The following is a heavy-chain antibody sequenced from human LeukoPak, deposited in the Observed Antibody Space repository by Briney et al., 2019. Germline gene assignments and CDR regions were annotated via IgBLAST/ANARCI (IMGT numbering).Heavy chain of an antibody. CDR1: GFTFSSYG. J-gene: IGHJ4*02. D-gene: IGHD6-19*01. CDR2: IWYDGSNK. V-gene: IGHV3-33*06. Sequence: GGSLRLSCAASGFTFSSYGMHWVRQAPGKGLEWVAVIWYDGSNKYYADSVKGRFTISRDNSKNTLYLQMNSLRAEDTAVYYCAKPVAVADDYFDYWGQGTLVTVSS. CDR3: AKPVAVADDYFDY.